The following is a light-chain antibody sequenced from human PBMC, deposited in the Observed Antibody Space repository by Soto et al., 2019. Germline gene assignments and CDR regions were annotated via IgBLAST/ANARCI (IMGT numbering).Light chain of an antibody. Sequence: QSALTQPAAVSGSPGQSIAISCTGTSSDVGGYNYVSWYQQHPGKAPKLMIYDVSNRPSGVSNRFSGSKSGNTASLTISGLQAEDEAEYYCSSYTSSSTPPYVFGYGTKLTVL. CDR2: DVS. V-gene: IGLV2-14*01. CDR1: SSDVGGYNY. CDR3: SSYTSSSTPPYV. J-gene: IGLJ1*01.